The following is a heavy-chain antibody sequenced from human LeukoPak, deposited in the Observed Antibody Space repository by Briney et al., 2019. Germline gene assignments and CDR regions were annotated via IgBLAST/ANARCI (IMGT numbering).Heavy chain of an antibody. Sequence: GGSLRLSCAASGFTFSSYAMSWVRQAPGKGLEWVSAISGSGGSTYYADSVKGRFTISRDNSKNTLYLQMNSLKTEDTAVYYCTVVVVPAAMGSYYYYMDVWGKGTTVTVSS. V-gene: IGHV3-23*01. CDR2: ISGSGGST. J-gene: IGHJ6*03. D-gene: IGHD2-2*01. CDR3: TVVVVPAAMGSYYYYMDV. CDR1: GFTFSSYA.